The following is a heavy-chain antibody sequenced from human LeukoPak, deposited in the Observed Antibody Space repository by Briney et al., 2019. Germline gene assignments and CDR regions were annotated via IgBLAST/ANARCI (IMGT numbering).Heavy chain of an antibody. CDR1: GLTFSSYW. CDR3: ARERSSSGYPDDY. CDR2: INSDGSST. Sequence: GGSLRLSCAASGLTFSSYWMHWVRQAPGKGLVWVSRINSDGSSTSYADSVKGRFTISRDNAKNTLYLQMNSLRAEDTAAYYCARERSSSGYPDDYWGQGTLVTVSS. D-gene: IGHD3-22*01. V-gene: IGHV3-74*01. J-gene: IGHJ4*02.